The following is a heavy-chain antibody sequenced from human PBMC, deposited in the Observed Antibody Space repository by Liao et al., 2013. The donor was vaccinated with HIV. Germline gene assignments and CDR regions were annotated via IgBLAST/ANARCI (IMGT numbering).Heavy chain of an antibody. CDR1: GASISSNSYY. V-gene: IGHV4-61*02. D-gene: IGHD1-7*01. CDR2: ISGTGIP. Sequence: QVQLQESGPGLVKPSQTLSLTCTVSGASISSNSYYWSWIRQPAGKGLEWIGRISGTGIPYYNSSLESRVTISIDTSKNQFSLKLNSVTAADSAVYYCARDQGLELQHEQFDQWNQWGQGILVTVSS. CDR3: ARDQGLELQHEQFDQWNQ. J-gene: IGHJ1*01.